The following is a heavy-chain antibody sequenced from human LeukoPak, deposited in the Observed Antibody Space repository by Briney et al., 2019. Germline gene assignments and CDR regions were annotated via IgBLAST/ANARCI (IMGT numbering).Heavy chain of an antibody. J-gene: IGHJ4*02. V-gene: IGHV3-23*01. CDR2: ISGSGVST. Sequence: GGSLRLSCAASGFTFDNYAMSWVRQAPGRGLEWVSSISGSGVSTYYADSVKGRFTISRDNSKNTLFLQMDSLRAEDTAVYFCAKKRTAIDYWGQGTVVTVSS. CDR3: AKKRTAIDY. CDR1: GFTFDNYA. D-gene: IGHD1-1*01.